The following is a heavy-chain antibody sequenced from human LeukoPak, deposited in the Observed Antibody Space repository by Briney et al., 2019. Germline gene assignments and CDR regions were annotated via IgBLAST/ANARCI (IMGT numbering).Heavy chain of an antibody. Sequence: SMKGRFTISRDNANNSLYLQMNSLRDEDTAVYYCARGVRYFDYWGQGTLVTVSS. D-gene: IGHD4-17*01. J-gene: IGHJ4*02. CDR3: ARGVRYFDY. V-gene: IGHV3-48*02.